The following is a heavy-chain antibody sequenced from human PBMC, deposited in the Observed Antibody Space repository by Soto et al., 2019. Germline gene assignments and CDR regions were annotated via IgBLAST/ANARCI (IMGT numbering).Heavy chain of an antibody. CDR1: RFTFRNYA. J-gene: IGHJ6*02. D-gene: IGHD2-21*01. Sequence: GGSLRLSCIASRFTFRNYAMAWVRRAPGEDLEWVSAIGTSGTPTLYADSVKSRFSISRDDSRNTVSLQMNSLGVEDTATYYCTRILWSSRRDALDIWGQGTTVTVSS. CDR3: TRILWSSRRDALDI. CDR2: IGTSGTPT. V-gene: IGHV3-23*01.